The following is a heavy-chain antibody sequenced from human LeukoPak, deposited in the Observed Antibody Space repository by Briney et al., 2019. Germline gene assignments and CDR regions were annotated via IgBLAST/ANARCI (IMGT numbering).Heavy chain of an antibody. CDR1: GFTFSSYS. J-gene: IGHJ6*03. V-gene: IGHV3-21*01. CDR2: ISSSSSYI. Sequence: TGGSLRLSCAPSGFTFSSYSMNWVRQAPGKGLEWVSSISSSSSYIYYADSVKGRFAISRDNAKNSLYLQMNSLRAEDTAVYYCARDTYYDFWSGYYSAGIYMDVWGKGTTVTVSS. CDR3: ARDTYYDFWSGYYSAGIYMDV. D-gene: IGHD3-3*01.